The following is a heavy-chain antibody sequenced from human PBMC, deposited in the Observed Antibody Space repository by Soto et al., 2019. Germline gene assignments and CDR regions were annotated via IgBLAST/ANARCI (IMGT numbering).Heavy chain of an antibody. J-gene: IGHJ4*02. Sequence: ASVRVSCKASGYTCTGYYMHWVRQAPGQGLEWMGWINPNSGGTNYAQKFQGRVNMTRDTSISTAYMELSRLRSDDTAVYYCASIHGYGSSWDGPFDYWGQGTLVTVSS. V-gene: IGHV1-2*02. CDR3: ASIHGYGSSWDGPFDY. D-gene: IGHD6-13*01. CDR2: INPNSGGT. CDR1: GYTCTGYY.